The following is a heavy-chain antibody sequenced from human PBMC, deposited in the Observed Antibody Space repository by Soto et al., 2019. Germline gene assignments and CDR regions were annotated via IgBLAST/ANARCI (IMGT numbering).Heavy chain of an antibody. CDR1: GFTFSTYA. D-gene: IGHD3-16*01. J-gene: IGHJ4*02. CDR2: ISGSGDST. V-gene: IGHV3-23*01. Sequence: ESGGRLVQPGGSLRLSCAASGFTFSTYAMSWVRQAPGKGLEWVSAISGSGDSTYYADSVKGRFTISRDNSRNTLYLQMTTLRAEDTALYHCAKDHWGSYSGQGTLVTVSS. CDR3: AKDHWGSY.